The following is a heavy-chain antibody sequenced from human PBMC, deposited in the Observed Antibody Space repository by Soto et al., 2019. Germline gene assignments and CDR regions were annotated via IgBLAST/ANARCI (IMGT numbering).Heavy chain of an antibody. CDR1: GDTFTSYY. J-gene: IGHJ5*02. CDR2: INPHGGST. Sequence: ASVKVSCKAPGDTFTSYYLNWVRQAPGQGLEWMGVINPHGGSTKYAQKFQGRITMTRDTSRSTVYMELSSLRSDDTAIYYCARSSGGNFGIIIEGSNWFDPWGQGTLVTVSS. D-gene: IGHD3-3*01. V-gene: IGHV1-46*01. CDR3: ARSSGGNFGIIIEGSNWFDP.